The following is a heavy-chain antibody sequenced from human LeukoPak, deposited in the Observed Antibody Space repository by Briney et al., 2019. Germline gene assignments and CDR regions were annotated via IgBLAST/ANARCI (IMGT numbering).Heavy chain of an antibody. Sequence: PGGSLRLSCAASGFTFDDYGMSWVRQAPGKGLEWVAVISYDGSNKYYADSVKGRFTISRDNSKNTLYLQMNSLRAEDTAVYYCARGGVLRGVSDWGQGTLVTVSS. CDR2: ISYDGSNK. J-gene: IGHJ4*02. V-gene: IGHV3-30*03. CDR1: GFTFDDYG. D-gene: IGHD3-10*01. CDR3: ARGGVLRGVSD.